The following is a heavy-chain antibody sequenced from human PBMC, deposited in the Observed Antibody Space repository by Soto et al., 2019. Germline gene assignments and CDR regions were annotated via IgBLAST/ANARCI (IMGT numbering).Heavy chain of an antibody. Sequence: QVQLVQSGAEVRKPGSSVKVSCKASGGTFSRHAISWVRQAPGQGLEWMGGIIPMFGTANHAQKFQGRVTIIADESTSTAYMELSSLRSEDTAIYYCARGWGYDSSDYYYAYCGQGTVVIVSS. CDR1: GGTFSRHA. J-gene: IGHJ4*02. V-gene: IGHV1-69*01. CDR2: IIPMFGTA. CDR3: ARGWGYDSSDYYYAY. D-gene: IGHD3-22*01.